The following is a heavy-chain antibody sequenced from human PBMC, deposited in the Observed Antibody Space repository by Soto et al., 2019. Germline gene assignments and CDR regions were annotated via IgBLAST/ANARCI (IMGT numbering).Heavy chain of an antibody. V-gene: IGHV4-34*01. D-gene: IGHD3-3*01. CDR2: INHSGST. J-gene: IGHJ5*02. Sequence: SETLSLTCAVYGGSFSGYYWSWIRQPPGKGLEWIGEINHSGSTNYNPSLKSRVTISVDTSKNQFSLKLSSVTAADTAVYYCARGRRNYDFWSGYYGYNWFDPWGQGTLVTVSS. CDR3: ARGRRNYDFWSGYYGYNWFDP. CDR1: GGSFSGYY.